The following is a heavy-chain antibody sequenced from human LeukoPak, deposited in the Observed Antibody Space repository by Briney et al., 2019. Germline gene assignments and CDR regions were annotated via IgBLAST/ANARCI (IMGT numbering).Heavy chain of an antibody. D-gene: IGHD3-3*01. V-gene: IGHV3-11*04. CDR2: ISSSASAI. CDR3: ARGRGITIFGIPYSFDY. CDR1: GFTFSDYY. J-gene: IGHJ4*02. Sequence: PGGSLRLSCAASGFTFSDYYMSWIRRAPGKGLEWVSYISSSASAIYYADSVKGRFTISRDDAKNSLYMQMNSLRAEDTALYYCARGRGITIFGIPYSFDYWGQGTLVTVSS.